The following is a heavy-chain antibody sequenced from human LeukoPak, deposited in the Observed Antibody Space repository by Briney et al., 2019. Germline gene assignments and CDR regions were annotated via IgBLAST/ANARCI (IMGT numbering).Heavy chain of an antibody. V-gene: IGHV4-59*01. CDR1: GGSISSYY. J-gene: IGHJ4*02. D-gene: IGHD4-17*01. CDR3: ASGYYGTRTLAFDY. CDR2: IYYSGST. Sequence: SETLSLTCTVSGGSISSYYWSWIRQPPGKGLEWIGYIYYSGSTNYNPSLKSRVTISVDTSKNHFSLKLSSVTAADTAVYYCASGYYGTRTLAFDYWGQGTLVTVSS.